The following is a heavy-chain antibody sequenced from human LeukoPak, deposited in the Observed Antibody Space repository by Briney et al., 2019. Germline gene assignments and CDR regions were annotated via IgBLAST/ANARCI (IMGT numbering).Heavy chain of an antibody. CDR1: GYTLTELS. D-gene: IGHD3-22*01. CDR2: FDPEDGET. J-gene: IGHJ4*02. Sequence: ASVKVSCKVSGYTLTELSMHWVRQAPGKGLEWMGGFDPEDGETIYAQKFQGRVTMTEDTSTDTAYMELSSLRSEDTAVYYCATAKYYYDSSGYYRFDYWGQGTLVTVSS. V-gene: IGHV1-24*01. CDR3: ATAKYYYDSSGYYRFDY.